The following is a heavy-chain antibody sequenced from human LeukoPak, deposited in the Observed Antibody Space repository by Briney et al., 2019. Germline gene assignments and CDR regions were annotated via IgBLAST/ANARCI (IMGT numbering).Heavy chain of an antibody. J-gene: IGHJ4*02. CDR1: GGSISSGGYY. CDR2: IHYSGST. V-gene: IGHV4-31*03. D-gene: IGHD3-22*01. CDR3: ARAPLPDDDSSGPKIFDY. Sequence: SETLSLTCTVSGGSISSGGYYWSWIRQHPGTGLEWIGYIHYSGSTYYNPSLKSRVTISVDTSKNQFSLKLSSVTAADTAVYYCARAPLPDDDSSGPKIFDYWGQGTLVTVSS.